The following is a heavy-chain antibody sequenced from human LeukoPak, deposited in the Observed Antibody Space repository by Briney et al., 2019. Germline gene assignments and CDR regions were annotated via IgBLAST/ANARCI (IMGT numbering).Heavy chain of an antibody. CDR2: IYHSGST. J-gene: IGHJ6*03. V-gene: IGHV4-4*02. D-gene: IGHD1-1*01. CDR1: GGSISSSNW. Sequence: SGTLSLTCAVSGGSISSSNWWSWVRQPPGKGLEWIGEIYHSGSTNYNPSLKSRVTISVDKSKNQFSLKLSSVTAADTAVYYCERLDLTTGTTMDYYYYMDVWGKGTTVTVSS. CDR3: ERLDLTTGTTMDYYYYMDV.